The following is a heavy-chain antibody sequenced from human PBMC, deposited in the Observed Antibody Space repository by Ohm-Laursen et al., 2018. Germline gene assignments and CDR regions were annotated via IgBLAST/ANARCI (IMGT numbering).Heavy chain of an antibody. D-gene: IGHD2-21*02. J-gene: IGHJ4*02. V-gene: IGHV4-31*03. CDR1: GDSISSDYY. Sequence: SETLSLTCTVSGDSISSDYYWTWIRQVPGEGLEWIAYMHHSGPTYTYYNPSLKSRVAISVEVSKNQFSLKLSSVTAADTAVYYCARAPPKVTSFDYWGQGTLVTVSS. CDR3: ARAPPKVTSFDY. CDR2: MHHSGPT.